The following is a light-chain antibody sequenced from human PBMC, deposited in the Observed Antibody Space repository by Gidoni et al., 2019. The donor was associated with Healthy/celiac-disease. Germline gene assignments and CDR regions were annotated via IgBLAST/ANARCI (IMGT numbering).Light chain of an antibody. J-gene: IGKJ3*01. CDR1: QSVSSSY. CDR3: QQYGSSIFT. Sequence: DIVLTQSPGTLSLSPGERATLSCRASQSVSSSYLAWYQQKPGQAPRLLIYGASSRATCIPDRFSGSGSGTDFTLTISRLEPEDFAVYYCQQYGSSIFTFGPGTKVDIK. CDR2: GAS. V-gene: IGKV3-20*01.